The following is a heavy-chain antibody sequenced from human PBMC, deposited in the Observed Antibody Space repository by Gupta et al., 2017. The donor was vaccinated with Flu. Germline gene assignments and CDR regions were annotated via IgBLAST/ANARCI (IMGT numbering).Heavy chain of an antibody. J-gene: IGHJ4*02. Sequence: QVPLVQSGAEVKKPGASVKVSCKASGYTFTGYYMHWVRQAPGQGLEGMGWINPKSGGTNYAQKVQGRVTMTRETSISTAYRELRRLGSEETAVYYCARDQGAGFGYGEYDDGGQGTLVTVSS. CDR2: INPKSGGT. D-gene: IGHD4-17*01. CDR1: GYTFTGYY. CDR3: ARDQGAGFGYGEYDD. V-gene: IGHV1-2*02.